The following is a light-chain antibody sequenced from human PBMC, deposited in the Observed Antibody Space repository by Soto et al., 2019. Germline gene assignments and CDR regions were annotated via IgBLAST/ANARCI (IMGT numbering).Light chain of an antibody. J-gene: IGLJ1*01. CDR2: DVT. Sequence: QSALTQPASVSGSPGQSITISCTGTSSDVGVYNYVSWYQQHPHKAPKLIIYDVTNRPSGVSSRFSGSKSGNTASLTISGLQAEDEADYYCSSYTTSSTVRYVFGTGTKLTVL. CDR1: SSDVGVYNY. V-gene: IGLV2-14*03. CDR3: SSYTTSSTVRYV.